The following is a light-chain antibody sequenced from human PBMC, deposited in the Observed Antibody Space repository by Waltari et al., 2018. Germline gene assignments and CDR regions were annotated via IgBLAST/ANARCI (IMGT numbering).Light chain of an antibody. CDR3: QVWDSSSDRPV. CDR2: DDY. Sequence: SYVLTQPPSASVAPGPTATITCGGNNIGGKTVHWYQQKPGQAPVLVVYDDYYRPSGIPGRFSGSNSGNTAALTSSWVEAGDEADYYCQVWDSSSDRPVFGGGTKVFVL. V-gene: IGLV3-21*02. J-gene: IGLJ3*02. CDR1: NIGGKT.